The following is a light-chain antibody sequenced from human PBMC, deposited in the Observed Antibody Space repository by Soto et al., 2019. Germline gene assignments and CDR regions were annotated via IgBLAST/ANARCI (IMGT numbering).Light chain of an antibody. V-gene: IGLV2-14*03. J-gene: IGLJ1*01. Sequence: QSVLTQPASVSGSPGQSITISCTGTSSDVGGYKYVSWYQQHPGKAPKLLIYDVDNRPSGVSNRFSGSKSGNTASLTISGLQAEDEADYYCSSYTSSISYVFGTGTKVTV. CDR3: SSYTSSISYV. CDR1: SSDVGGYKY. CDR2: DVD.